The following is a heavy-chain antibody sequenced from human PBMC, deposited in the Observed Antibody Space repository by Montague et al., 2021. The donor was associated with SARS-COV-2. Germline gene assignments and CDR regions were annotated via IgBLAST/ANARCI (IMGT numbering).Heavy chain of an antibody. D-gene: IGHD2-15*01. V-gene: IGHV4-59*08. CDR3: ARHYSATLPAVY. J-gene: IGHJ4*02. Sequence: NPSLTSRVTMSVDTSKNQFSLKVNSVTAADTAVYYCARHYSATLPAVYWGQGTLVTVS.